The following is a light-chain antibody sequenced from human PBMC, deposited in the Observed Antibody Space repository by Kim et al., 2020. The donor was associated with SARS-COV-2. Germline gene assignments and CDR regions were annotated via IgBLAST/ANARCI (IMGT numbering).Light chain of an antibody. V-gene: IGKV1-27*01. CDR1: QDIANS. J-gene: IGKJ1*01. Sequence: ASVGDRVTITCRASQDIANSLAWYQQKPGTVPKLLIYAASTLQAGVPSRFSGSGSGTEFTLTIGSLQTEDVATYYCQKYNTAPWTFGPGTKVDIK. CDR2: AAS. CDR3: QKYNTAPWT.